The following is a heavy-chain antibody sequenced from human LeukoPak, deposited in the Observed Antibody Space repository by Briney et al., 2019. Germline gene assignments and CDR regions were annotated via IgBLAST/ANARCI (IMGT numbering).Heavy chain of an antibody. D-gene: IGHD3-16*01. V-gene: IGHV3-7*01. Sequence: GGSLRLSCAASGFTFSSYWMSWVRQAPGKGLEWVANIKQDGSEKYYVDSVKGRFTISRDNAKNSLYLQMNSLRAEDTAVYYCARSPRAISGEFYFDYWGQGTLVTVSS. CDR3: ARSPRAISGEFYFDY. CDR1: GFTFSSYW. J-gene: IGHJ4*02. CDR2: IKQDGSEK.